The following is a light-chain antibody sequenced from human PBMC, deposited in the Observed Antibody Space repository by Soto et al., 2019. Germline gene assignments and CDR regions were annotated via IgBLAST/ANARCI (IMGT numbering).Light chain of an antibody. V-gene: IGKV3-15*01. CDR3: QQYNNWPPWT. J-gene: IGKJ1*01. CDR2: GAS. CDR1: HSFSIN. Sequence: EIVMTQSPATLSVSPCEIATLSCSSSHSFSINLAWYQQKPGQAPRLLIYGASTRATGIPARFSGSGSGTEFTLTISSLQSEDFAVYYCQQYNNWPPWTFGQGTKVDIK.